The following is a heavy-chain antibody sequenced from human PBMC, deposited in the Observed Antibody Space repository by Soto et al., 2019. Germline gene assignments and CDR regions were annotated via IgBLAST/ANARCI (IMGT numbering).Heavy chain of an antibody. D-gene: IGHD3-22*01. Sequence: QVQLVESGGGVVQPGRSLRLSCAASGFTFSSYGMHWVRQAPGKGLEWVAVISYDGSNKYYADSVKGRFTISRDNSKNTLYLQMNSLRAEDTAVYYCAKEDLYYYDSSGYYSLDYWGQGTLVTVSS. CDR2: ISYDGSNK. J-gene: IGHJ4*02. CDR1: GFTFSSYG. CDR3: AKEDLYYYDSSGYYSLDY. V-gene: IGHV3-30*18.